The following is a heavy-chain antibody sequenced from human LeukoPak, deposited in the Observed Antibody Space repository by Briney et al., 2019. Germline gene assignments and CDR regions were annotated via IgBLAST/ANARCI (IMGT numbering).Heavy chain of an antibody. D-gene: IGHD5-12*01. CDR2: IYYSGST. CDR3: SRRMAGAYGSWLDS. J-gene: IGHJ5*01. V-gene: IGHV4-59*08. Sequence: SETLSLTCTVSRGSISKCYWGWIRQPPGKGLEWIGYIYYSGSTNYNPSLQGRVTISVDTSKNQFSLKLSSVTAADTALYYCSRRMAGAYGSWLDSWGQGTPVTVSS. CDR1: RGSISKCY.